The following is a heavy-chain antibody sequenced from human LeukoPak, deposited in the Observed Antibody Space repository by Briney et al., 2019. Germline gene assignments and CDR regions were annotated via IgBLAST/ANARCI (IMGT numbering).Heavy chain of an antibody. CDR1: GDTFISYA. V-gene: IGHV1-3*04. Sequence: ASVKVSCKASGDTFISYAMYWVRQAPGQRLEWMGWINTDNGNTKYSQKFQGRVTITRDTSASTAYMELSSLRSEDTAVYYCARGVGYCSSTSCYYYYGMDVWGQGTTVTVSS. CDR2: INTDNGNT. CDR3: ARGVGYCSSTSCYYYYGMDV. D-gene: IGHD2-2*01. J-gene: IGHJ6*02.